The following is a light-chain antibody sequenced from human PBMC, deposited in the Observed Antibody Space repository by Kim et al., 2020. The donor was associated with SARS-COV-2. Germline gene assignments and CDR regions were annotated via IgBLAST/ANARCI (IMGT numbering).Light chain of an antibody. Sequence: SASVGDRVTITCRASQTISRWLAWDQQKPGKAPKVLIYKASSLESGVPSRFSGSGSGTEFTLTISSLQPDDFATYHCQQYNSYPYTFGQGTKLEIK. CDR2: KAS. CDR3: QQYNSYPYT. V-gene: IGKV1-5*03. CDR1: QTISRW. J-gene: IGKJ2*01.